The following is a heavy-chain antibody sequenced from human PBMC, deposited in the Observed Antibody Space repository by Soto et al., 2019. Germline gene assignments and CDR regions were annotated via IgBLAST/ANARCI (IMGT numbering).Heavy chain of an antibody. CDR3: AVSRGYYDSSGYFSPFDY. CDR2: INPNSGGT. CDR1: GYTFTGYY. D-gene: IGHD3-22*01. Sequence: SVKVSCKASGYTFTGYYMHWVRQAPGQGLEWMGWINPNSGGTNYAQKFQGWVTMTRDTSISTAYMELSRLTSDDTAVYYCAVSRGYYDSSGYFSPFDYWGQGTLVTVSS. J-gene: IGHJ4*02. V-gene: IGHV1-2*04.